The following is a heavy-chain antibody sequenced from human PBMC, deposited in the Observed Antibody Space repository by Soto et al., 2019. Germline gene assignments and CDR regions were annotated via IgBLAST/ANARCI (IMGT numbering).Heavy chain of an antibody. CDR1: GFTFSSYV. D-gene: IGHD4-17*01. V-gene: IGHV3-23*01. Sequence: VQMLESGGGLVQPGGSLRLSCAASGFTFSSYVMAWVRQAPGKGLEWVSGISGSGDRTFHADSVKGRFTISRDNSKNTLYLQMNSLRAEDTAVYYCAKPPTTKTTYNWYFDLWGRGTLVSVSS. J-gene: IGHJ2*01. CDR2: ISGSGDRT. CDR3: AKPPTTKTTYNWYFDL.